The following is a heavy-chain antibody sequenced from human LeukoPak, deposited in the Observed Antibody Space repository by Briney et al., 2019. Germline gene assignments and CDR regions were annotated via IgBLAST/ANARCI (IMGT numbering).Heavy chain of an antibody. D-gene: IGHD6-13*01. V-gene: IGHV1-69*05. CDR1: GGTFSSYA. CDR3: ARVSIAAAGKLVYFDY. Sequence: ASVKVSCKASGGTFSSYAISWVRQAPGQGLEWMGGIIPIFGTANYAQKFQGRVTITTDESTSTAYMELSSLRSEDTAVYYCARVSIAAAGKLVYFDYWGQGTLVTVSS. J-gene: IGHJ4*02. CDR2: IIPIFGTA.